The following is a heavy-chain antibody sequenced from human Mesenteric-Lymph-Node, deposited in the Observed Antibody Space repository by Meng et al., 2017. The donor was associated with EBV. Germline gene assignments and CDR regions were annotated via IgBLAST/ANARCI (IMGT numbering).Heavy chain of an antibody. CDR1: GDSVTGYW. CDR2: ICPGESYA. Sequence: SGGEVNKQGGYLEIAGKGSGDSVTGYWIGWVRLMPGEGLEWVGIICPGESYARYGPSFQGQVTISADKSISTAYLKWSSLKASDTAMYYCARQQGNSGGDYWGQGTLVTVSS. V-gene: IGHV5-51*01. CDR3: ARQQGNSGGDY. J-gene: IGHJ4*02. D-gene: IGHD4-23*01.